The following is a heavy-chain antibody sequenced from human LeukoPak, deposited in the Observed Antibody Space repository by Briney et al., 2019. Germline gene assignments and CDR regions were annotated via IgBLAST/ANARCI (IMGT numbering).Heavy chain of an antibody. CDR2: FDPQDGET. CDR3: AIVVQQLLLALDY. CDR1: GYTHTELS. Sequence: GASVKVSCKVSGYTHTELSMHWVRQAPGKGREWMEGFDPQDGETIYAQKFQGRVTMTEDTSTDTAYMELSSLRSEDTAVYYCAIVVQQLLLALDYWGQGTLVTVSS. J-gene: IGHJ4*02. V-gene: IGHV1-24*01. D-gene: IGHD6-13*01.